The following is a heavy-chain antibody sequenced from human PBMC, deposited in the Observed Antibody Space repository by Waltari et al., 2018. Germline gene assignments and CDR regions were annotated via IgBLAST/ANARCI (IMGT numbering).Heavy chain of an antibody. Sequence: QVQLVESGGGVVQPGRSLRLSCAASGFTFSSYAMHWVRQAPGKGLEWVAVRSYDGSNKYYADSVKGRFTISRDNSKNTLYLQMNSLRAEDTAVYYCARDDQLRFLEWLLSFDYWGQGTLVTVSS. CDR1: GFTFSSYA. D-gene: IGHD3-3*01. V-gene: IGHV3-30*01. CDR3: ARDDQLRFLEWLLSFDY. CDR2: RSYDGSNK. J-gene: IGHJ4*02.